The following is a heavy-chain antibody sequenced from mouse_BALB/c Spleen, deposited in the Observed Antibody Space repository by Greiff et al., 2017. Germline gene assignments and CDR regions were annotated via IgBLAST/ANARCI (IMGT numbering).Heavy chain of an antibody. CDR1: GFTFSSYA. D-gene: IGHD1-1*01. CDR3: ARGIYYYGSTYFDY. Sequence: DVMLVESGGGLVKPGGSLKLSCAASGFTFSSYAMSWVRQTPEKRLEWVASISSGGSTYYPDSVKGRITISRDNARNILYLQMSSLRSEDTAMYYCARGIYYYGSTYFDYWGQGTTLTVSS. J-gene: IGHJ2*01. CDR2: ISSGGST. V-gene: IGHV5-6-5*01.